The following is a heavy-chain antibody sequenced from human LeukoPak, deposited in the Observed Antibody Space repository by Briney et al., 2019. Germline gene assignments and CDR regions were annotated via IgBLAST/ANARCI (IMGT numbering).Heavy chain of an antibody. J-gene: IGHJ6*03. Sequence: SETLSLTCTVSGDSISSSTYYWGWIRQPPGKGLEWIGTIYYRGSTYYNPSLKSRVTISVDTSKNQFSLKLSSVTAADTAVYYCARRGVTPNYYMDVWGKGTTVTVSS. CDR2: IYYRGST. D-gene: IGHD2-21*02. CDR1: GDSISSSTYY. V-gene: IGHV4-39*07. CDR3: ARRGVTPNYYMDV.